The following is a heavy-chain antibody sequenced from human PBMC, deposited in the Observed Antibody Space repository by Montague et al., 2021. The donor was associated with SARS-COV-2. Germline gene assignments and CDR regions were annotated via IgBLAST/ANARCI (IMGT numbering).Heavy chain of an antibody. J-gene: IGHJ6*02. V-gene: IGHV5-51*01. Sequence: QSGAEVKKPGESLKISCKGSGYSFTTYWIGWVRQMPGKGLEWMGVIYPGDSDTRYSPSFQGQVTISADKSISTAYLRWSSLKASDTAMYYCARHGNPCSSSSSDGLDVWGQGTTVTVSS. CDR3: ARHGNPCSSSSSDGLDV. D-gene: IGHD6-6*01. CDR2: IYPGDSDT. CDR1: GYSFTTYW.